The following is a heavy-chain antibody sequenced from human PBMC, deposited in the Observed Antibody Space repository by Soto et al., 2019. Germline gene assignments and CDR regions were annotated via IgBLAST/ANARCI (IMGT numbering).Heavy chain of an antibody. V-gene: IGHV1-69*02. CDR2: IIPILGIA. D-gene: IGHD2-15*01. CDR1: GGTFSSYT. CDR3: ARVVLDFVVVGAAKSHDALDI. J-gene: IGHJ3*02. Sequence: GASVKVSCKASGGTFSSYTISWVRRAPGQGLEWMGRIIPILGIANYAQKFQGRVTITADKSTSTAYMELSSLRSEDTAVYYCARVVLDFVVVGAAKSHDALDIWGQGTMDTVSS.